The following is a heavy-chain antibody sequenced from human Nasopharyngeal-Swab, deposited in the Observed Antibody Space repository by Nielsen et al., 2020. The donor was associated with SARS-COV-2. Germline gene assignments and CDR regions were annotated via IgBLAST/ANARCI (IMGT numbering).Heavy chain of an antibody. Sequence: SETLSLTCTVSGGSISSYYWSWIRQPPGKGLEWIGYISYSGNTYYNPSLKSRVTISVDTSRNQFSLKLRSVTAADTAVYYCARIGCSGGSCYCDYWGQGTLVTVSS. V-gene: IGHV4-59*01. J-gene: IGHJ4*02. CDR3: ARIGCSGGSCYCDY. CDR1: GGSISSYY. CDR2: ISYSGNT. D-gene: IGHD2-15*01.